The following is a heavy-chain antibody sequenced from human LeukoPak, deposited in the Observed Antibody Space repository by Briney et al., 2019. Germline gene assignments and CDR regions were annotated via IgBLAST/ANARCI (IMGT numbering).Heavy chain of an antibody. CDR1: GFTFSDYY. CDR3: ARLVVVAATGGYYMDV. D-gene: IGHD2-15*01. J-gene: IGHJ6*03. Sequence: GGSLRLSCAASGFTFSDYYMSLIRQAPGEGLEWGSYISSSGSTIYYADSAKSRFTISRDNAKNSLYLQMNSLRAEDTAVYYCARLVVVAATGGYYMDVWGKGTTVTVSS. V-gene: IGHV3-11*01. CDR2: ISSSGSTI.